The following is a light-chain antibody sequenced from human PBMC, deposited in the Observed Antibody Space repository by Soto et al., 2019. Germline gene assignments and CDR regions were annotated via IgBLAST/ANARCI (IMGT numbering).Light chain of an antibody. CDR2: DAS. J-gene: IGKJ2*01. Sequence: DILMTQSPSALSASVGDSVTITCRASQSIHSWVAWYQQKPGKAPKLLIYDASTLEGGVSSRFGCSGAGREFTLTISSLQPDDFATYYCQQYHTYSYSFGQGTKLEIK. CDR3: QQYHTYSYS. CDR1: QSIHSW. V-gene: IGKV1-5*01.